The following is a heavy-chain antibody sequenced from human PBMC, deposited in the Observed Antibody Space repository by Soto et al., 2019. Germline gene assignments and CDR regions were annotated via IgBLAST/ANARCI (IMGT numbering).Heavy chain of an antibody. CDR3: AKSPIWSEKFFDF. V-gene: IGHV3-53*01. J-gene: IGHJ4*02. CDR1: GFTVSSNY. CDR2: IYSGGST. Sequence: GGSLRLSCAASGFTVSSNYMSWVRQAPGKGLEWVSVIYSGGSTYYADSVKGRFTISSDNSKNTLFLQMNSLRVEDTAIYHCAKSPIWSEKFFDFWGQGTLVTVSS. D-gene: IGHD1-1*01.